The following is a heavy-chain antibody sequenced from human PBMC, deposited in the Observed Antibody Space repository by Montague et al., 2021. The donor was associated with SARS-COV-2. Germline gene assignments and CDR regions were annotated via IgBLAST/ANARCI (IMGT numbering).Heavy chain of an antibody. Sequence: SETLSLTCTVSGASVRTYYWSWIRQPAGKKLEWMGRLYTSGSTYYNPSFKSRVTMSLDTSKNLFSLNLSSMTAADTAVYYCARGGADYSFAYYHEMDVWGQGIAVTVSS. CDR2: LYTSGST. CDR3: ARGGADYSFAYYHEMDV. D-gene: IGHD5-12*01. V-gene: IGHV4-4*07. CDR1: GASVRTYY. J-gene: IGHJ6*02.